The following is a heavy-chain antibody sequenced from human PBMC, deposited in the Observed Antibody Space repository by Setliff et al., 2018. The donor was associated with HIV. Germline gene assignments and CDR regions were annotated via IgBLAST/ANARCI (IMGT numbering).Heavy chain of an antibody. Sequence: SETLSLTCNVSGDSISSGTYYWGWVRQAPGKGLEWIGSIFYSGDAHYNPSPKRRVTISVDTSKNQLSLKVRSVTAADTALYYCARVGVRNWNDDGIDYWGQGTLVTVSS. CDR1: GDSISSGTYY. CDR3: ARVGVRNWNDDGIDY. J-gene: IGHJ4*02. CDR2: IFYSGDA. D-gene: IGHD1-1*01. V-gene: IGHV4-39*01.